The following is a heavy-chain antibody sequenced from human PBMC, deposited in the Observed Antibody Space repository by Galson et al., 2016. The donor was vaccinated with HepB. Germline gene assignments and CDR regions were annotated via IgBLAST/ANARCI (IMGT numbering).Heavy chain of an antibody. CDR1: GGSLSSTSYY. Sequence: SETLSLTCTVSGGSLSSTSYYWGWIRQPPGKGLEYIGSIFYSGSTYYDPSLQSRVTISVDTSKNQFSLKLSSVTAADTAVYYCARNQCSVNHPYYLDSWGQGTLVTVSS. D-gene: IGHD1-14*01. CDR3: ARNQCSVNHPYYLDS. J-gene: IGHJ4*02. V-gene: IGHV4-39*01. CDR2: IFYSGST.